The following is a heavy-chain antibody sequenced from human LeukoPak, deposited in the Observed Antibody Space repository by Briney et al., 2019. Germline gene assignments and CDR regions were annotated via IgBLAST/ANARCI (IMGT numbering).Heavy chain of an antibody. J-gene: IGHJ6*03. Sequence: ASVKVSCKASGGTFSSYTISWVRQAPGQGLEWMGRIIPILGIANYAQKFQGRVTITADKSTSTAYMELSSLRSEDTAVYYCARALTPYNSPYYYYYYMDVWGKGTTVTVSS. CDR2: IIPILGIA. D-gene: IGHD1-1*01. CDR3: ARALTPYNSPYYYYYYMDV. CDR1: GGTFSSYT. V-gene: IGHV1-69*02.